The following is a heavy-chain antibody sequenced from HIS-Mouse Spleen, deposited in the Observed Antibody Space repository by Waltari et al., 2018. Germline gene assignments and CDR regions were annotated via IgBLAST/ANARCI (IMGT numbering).Heavy chain of an antibody. CDR3: ARLLGGYYYYGMDV. CDR1: GGSISSSSYY. V-gene: IGHV4-39*01. CDR2: SYYSGST. J-gene: IGHJ6*02. Sequence: QLQLQESGPGLVKPSETLSLTCTVSGGSISSSSYYWGWIRQPPGKGLEWIGSSYYSGSTYYNPPLKSRVTISVDTSKNQFSLKLSSVTAADTAVYYCARLLGGYYYYGMDVWGQGTTVTVSS.